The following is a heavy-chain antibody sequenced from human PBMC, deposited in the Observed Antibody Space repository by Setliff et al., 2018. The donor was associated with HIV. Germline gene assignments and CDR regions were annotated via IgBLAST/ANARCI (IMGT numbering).Heavy chain of an antibody. D-gene: IGHD3-22*01. V-gene: IGHV4-39*07. J-gene: IGHJ4*02. CDR1: GGSISSGSYY. CDR2: ISSSGST. Sequence: SETLSLTCTVSGGSISSGSYYWGWIRQSPGRGLEWIGSISSSGSTTYHPSLRSRVTASAATSKNQFSLKLTSVTAAVTAVYFCARDPHYFDTSGHYSWFYFDYWGQGTLVTVSS. CDR3: ARDPHYFDTSGHYSWFYFDY.